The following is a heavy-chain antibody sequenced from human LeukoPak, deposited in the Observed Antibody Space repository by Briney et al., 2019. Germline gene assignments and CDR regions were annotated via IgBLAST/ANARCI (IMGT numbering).Heavy chain of an antibody. CDR3: ARRDSYGYWGGNDY. CDR1: GGSFSGYY. Sequence: PSETLSLTCAVYGGSFSGYYWSWIRQPPGKGLEWIGEINHSGSTNYNPSLKCRVTISVDTSKNQLSLKLSSVTAADTAVYYCARRDSYGYWGGNDYWGQGTLVTVSS. D-gene: IGHD5-18*01. J-gene: IGHJ4*02. CDR2: INHSGST. V-gene: IGHV4-34*01.